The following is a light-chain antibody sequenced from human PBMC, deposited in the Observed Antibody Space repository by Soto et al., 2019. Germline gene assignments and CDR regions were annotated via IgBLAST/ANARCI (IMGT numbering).Light chain of an antibody. CDR3: CSYAGSYTLV. Sequence: QSALTQPRSVSGSPGQSVTIPCTGTSSDIGDSNYVSWYQQHPGKAPKLLIYDVTRRPSGVPDRFSGSKSGNTASLTISGLQAEDEADYFCCSYAGSYTLVFGGGTKLTVL. CDR2: DVT. J-gene: IGLJ2*01. V-gene: IGLV2-11*01. CDR1: SSDIGDSNY.